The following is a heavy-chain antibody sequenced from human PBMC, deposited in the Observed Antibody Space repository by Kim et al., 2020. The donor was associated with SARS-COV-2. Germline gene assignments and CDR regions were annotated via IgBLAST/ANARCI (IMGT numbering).Heavy chain of an antibody. CDR3: ASAMAAPDNY. J-gene: IGHJ4*02. D-gene: IGHD6-25*01. CDR2: INGDGRDT. V-gene: IGHV3-74*01. Sequence: GGSLRLSCAASGFLFRTYWMHWVRQAPGKGLVWVSTINGDGRDTRYADSVKGRFTISRDNTKNTLYLQMDSLRVEDTAVYYCASAMAAPDNYWGQGTLVT. CDR1: GFLFRTYW.